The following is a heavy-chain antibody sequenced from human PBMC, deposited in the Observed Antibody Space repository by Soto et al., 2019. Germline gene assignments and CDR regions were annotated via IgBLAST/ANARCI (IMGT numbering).Heavy chain of an antibody. CDR3: AKDNRADRGSFDY. V-gene: IGHV3-9*01. Sequence: EVQLVEPGGGLVQPGRSLRLSCAASGFTFDDFAMHWVRQAPGKGLEWVSGISWNSAMIGYADSVKGRFTISRDNAKNSLYLQMNSLRPEDTALYFCAKDNRADRGSFDYWGQGTLVSVFS. D-gene: IGHD3-10*01. J-gene: IGHJ4*02. CDR2: ISWNSAMI. CDR1: GFTFDDFA.